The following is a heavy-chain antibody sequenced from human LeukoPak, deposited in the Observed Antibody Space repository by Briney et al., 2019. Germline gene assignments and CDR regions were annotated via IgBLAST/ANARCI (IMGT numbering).Heavy chain of an antibody. CDR1: GGTFSSYA. CDR3: ARDGYYYDSSGFDY. Sequence: GASVKVSCKASGGTFSSYAISWVRQAPGQGLEWMGGIIPIFGTANYAQKFQGRVTITADESTSTAYMELRSLRSDDTAVYYCARDGYYYDSSGFDYWGQGTLVTVSS. D-gene: IGHD3-22*01. V-gene: IGHV1-69*13. CDR2: IIPIFGTA. J-gene: IGHJ4*02.